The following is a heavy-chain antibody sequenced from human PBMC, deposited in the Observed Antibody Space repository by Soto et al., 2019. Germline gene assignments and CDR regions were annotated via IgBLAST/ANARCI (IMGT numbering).Heavy chain of an antibody. D-gene: IGHD3-3*01. CDR2: MYYSGNT. CDR3: VGGLSEWGRIDC. CDR1: GGSITNYY. V-gene: IGHV4-59*01. Sequence: ATLSLTCPVSGGSITNYYWSWIRQPPGKRLEYIGYMYYSGNTYYNPSLKSRVTISGDASKNQFSLKLRSVTAADTAVYYCVGGLSEWGRIDCWGPGTLFTVSS. J-gene: IGHJ4*02.